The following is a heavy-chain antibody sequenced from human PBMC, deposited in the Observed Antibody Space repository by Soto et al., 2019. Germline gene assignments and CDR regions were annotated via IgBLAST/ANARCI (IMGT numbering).Heavy chain of an antibody. Sequence: PSETLSLTCTVSGGSISSYYWSWIRQPPGKGLEWIGYIYYSGSTNYNPSLKSRVTISVDTSKNQFSLKLSSVTAADTAVYYCARTRPTPYYYDSSGYPSSLYYFDYWGQGTLVTVSS. CDR2: IYYSGST. D-gene: IGHD3-22*01. CDR3: ARTRPTPYYYDSSGYPSSLYYFDY. J-gene: IGHJ4*02. CDR1: GGSISSYY. V-gene: IGHV4-59*01.